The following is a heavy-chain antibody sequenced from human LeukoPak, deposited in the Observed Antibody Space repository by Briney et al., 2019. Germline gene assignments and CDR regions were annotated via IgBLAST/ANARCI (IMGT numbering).Heavy chain of an antibody. D-gene: IGHD3-10*01. CDR2: INPNSGGT. J-gene: IGHJ4*02. CDR1: GYTFTGYY. Sequence: ASVKVSCKASGYTFTGYYMHWVRQAPGQGLEWMGWINPNSGGTNYAQKFQGRVTMTRDTSISTAYMELSRLRSDDTAVYYCARDRCYYGSGSLSYWGQGTLVTVSS. CDR3: ARDRCYYGSGSLSY. V-gene: IGHV1-2*02.